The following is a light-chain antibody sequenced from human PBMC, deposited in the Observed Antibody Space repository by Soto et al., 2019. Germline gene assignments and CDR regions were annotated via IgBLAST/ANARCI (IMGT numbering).Light chain of an antibody. V-gene: IGLV2-14*01. J-gene: IGLJ1*01. CDR1: ISDVGAYNY. CDR3: TSYTSTSTYV. CDR2: DVT. Sequence: HSVLTQPSSLSGPPGQSITISCTGTISDVGAYNYVSWYQHHPGKAPRLVIYDVTNRPSGISDRFSGSKSGNTASLTISGLLAEGEADYYCTSYTSTSTYVFGTGTKVTVL.